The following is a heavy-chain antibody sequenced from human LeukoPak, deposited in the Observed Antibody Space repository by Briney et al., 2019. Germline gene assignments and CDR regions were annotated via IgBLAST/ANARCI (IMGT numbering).Heavy chain of an antibody. V-gene: IGHV1-46*01. CDR3: ARGPPITVVGIITHNWFDP. Sequence: GASVKVSCKASGYTFTSYYMHWVRQAPGQGLEWMGIINPSGGSTSYAQKFQGRVTMTRDTSTSTVYMELSGLRSEDTAVYYCARGPPITVVGIITHNWFDPWGQGTLVAVSS. CDR1: GYTFTSYY. D-gene: IGHD3-3*01. CDR2: INPSGGST. J-gene: IGHJ5*02.